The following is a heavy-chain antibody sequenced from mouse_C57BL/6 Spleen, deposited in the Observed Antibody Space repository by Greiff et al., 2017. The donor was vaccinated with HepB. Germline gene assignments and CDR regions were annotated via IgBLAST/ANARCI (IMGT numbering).Heavy chain of an antibody. V-gene: IGHV2-2*01. J-gene: IGHJ3*01. Sequence: VQGVESGPGLVQPSQSLSITCTVSGFSLTSYGVHWVRQSPGKGLEWLGVIWSGGSTDYNAAFISRLSISKDNSKSQVFFKMNSLQADDTAIYYCARKGAYGSSPFAYWGQGTLVTVSA. CDR2: IWSGGST. CDR3: ARKGAYGSSPFAY. CDR1: GFSLTSYG. D-gene: IGHD1-1*01.